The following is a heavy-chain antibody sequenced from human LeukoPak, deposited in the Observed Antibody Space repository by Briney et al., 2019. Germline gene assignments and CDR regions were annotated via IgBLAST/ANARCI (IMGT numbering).Heavy chain of an antibody. J-gene: IGHJ3*02. CDR3: AREPAMTTGAFDI. Sequence: GGSLRLSCAASGFTFSSYWMSWVRQAPGKGLEWVANIKEEGSGKYYVDSVKGRFTISRDNAKNSLYLQMNSLRAEDTAVYYCAREPAMTTGAFDIWGQGTMVTVSS. CDR1: GFTFSSYW. D-gene: IGHD4-11*01. V-gene: IGHV3-7*01. CDR2: IKEEGSGK.